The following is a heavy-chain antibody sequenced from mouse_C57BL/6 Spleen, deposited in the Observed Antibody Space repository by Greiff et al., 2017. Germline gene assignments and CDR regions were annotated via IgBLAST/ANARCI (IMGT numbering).Heavy chain of an antibody. J-gene: IGHJ1*03. CDR3: ARCAYDSSYGWDFEV. V-gene: IGHV1-39*01. CDR2: INPNYGTT. CDR1: GYSFTDYY. Sequence: VQLQQSGPELVKPGASVKISCKASGYSFTDYYMNWVKQSNGKSLEWIGVINPNYGTTSYNQKFKGKATLTVDQSSSTAYMKLNSLTSEDSAVDYCARCAYDSSYGWDFEVWGTGTTVTVS. D-gene: IGHD1-1*01.